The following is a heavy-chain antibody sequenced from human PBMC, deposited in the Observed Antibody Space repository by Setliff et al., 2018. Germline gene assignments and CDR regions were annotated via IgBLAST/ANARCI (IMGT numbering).Heavy chain of an antibody. J-gene: IGHJ2*01. CDR3: AKTLPTVSSYNWYFDL. D-gene: IGHD4-17*01. V-gene: IGHV3-23*01. Sequence: GGSLRLSCAASGFTFSSYAMSWVRQAPGKGLEWVSAISGSGGRTFYADSVKGRFTISRDNSKNTLYMQMSSLRAEDTAVYYCAKTLPTVSSYNWYFDLWGRGTLVTVSS. CDR2: ISGSGGRT. CDR1: GFTFSSYA.